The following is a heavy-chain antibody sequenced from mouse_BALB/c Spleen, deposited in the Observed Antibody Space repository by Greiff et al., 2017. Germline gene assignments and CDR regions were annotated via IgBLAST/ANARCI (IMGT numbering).Heavy chain of an antibody. CDR2: ISYDGSN. CDR3: ARNYGSSYGFDY. Sequence: EVQLVESGPGLVKPSQSLSLTCSVTGYSITSGYYWNWIRQFPGNKLEWMGYISYDGSNNYNPSLKNRISITRDTSKNQFFLKLNSVTTEDTATYYCARNYGSSYGFDYWGQGTTLTVSS. CDR1: GYSITSGYY. V-gene: IGHV3-6*02. D-gene: IGHD1-1*01. J-gene: IGHJ2*01.